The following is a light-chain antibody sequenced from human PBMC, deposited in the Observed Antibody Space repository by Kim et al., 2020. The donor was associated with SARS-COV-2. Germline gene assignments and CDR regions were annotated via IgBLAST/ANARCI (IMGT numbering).Light chain of an antibody. CDR3: QQYYSYPLT. V-gene: IGKV1-8*01. J-gene: IGKJ4*01. CDR2: ASS. Sequence: ASTGDRVTITCRASQGIGSYLAWYQQKPGKAPNLLIYASSTLQSGVPSRFSGSGSGTDFTLTISCLQSEDFATYYCQQYYSYPLTFGGGTKLEI. CDR1: QGIGSY.